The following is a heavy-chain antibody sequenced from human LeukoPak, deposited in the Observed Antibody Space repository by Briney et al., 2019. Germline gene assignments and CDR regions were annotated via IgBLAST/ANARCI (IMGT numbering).Heavy chain of an antibody. CDR2: VSYDGTNK. D-gene: IGHD3-3*01. CDR1: GFPFSSYV. J-gene: IGHJ4*02. CDR3: ARDYDFWSDSPHFDY. V-gene: IGHV3-30-3*01. Sequence: SGGSLRLSCAASGFPFSSYVMEWVRQGPGKGLEWVALVSYDGTNKYYADSVKGRFTVSRDNSKNTVDLQMNSLRAEDTAVYYCARDYDFWSDSPHFDYWGQGTLVTVSS.